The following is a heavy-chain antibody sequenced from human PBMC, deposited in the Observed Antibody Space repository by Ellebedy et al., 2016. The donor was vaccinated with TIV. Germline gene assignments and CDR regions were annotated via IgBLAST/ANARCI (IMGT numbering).Heavy chain of an antibody. V-gene: IGHV4-34*01. CDR3: ARARGQYLYGSGSYFTN. Sequence: MPSETLSLTCDVHGGSLSRYFWTWIRQPPGEGLEWIGEINGSGTPNYNPSLKSRVTMSVDTPKKQFSLRLTSVTAADTAVYYCARARGQYLYGSGSYFTNWGQGNMVTVSS. CDR2: INGSGTP. CDR1: GGSLSRYF. J-gene: IGHJ4*02. D-gene: IGHD3-10*01.